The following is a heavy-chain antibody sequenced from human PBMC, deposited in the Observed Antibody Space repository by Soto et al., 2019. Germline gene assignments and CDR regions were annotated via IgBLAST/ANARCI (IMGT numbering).Heavy chain of an antibody. V-gene: IGHV3-30-3*01. CDR2: ISYDGSNK. J-gene: IGHJ4*02. D-gene: IGHD2-2*01. Sequence: GGSLRLSCAASGFTFSSYAMHWVRQAPGKGLEWVAVISYDGSNKYYADSVKGRFTISRDNSKNTLYLQMNSLRAEDTAVYYCARDSRMRYCISTSCYDFDYWGQGT. CDR1: GFTFSSYA. CDR3: ARDSRMRYCISTSCYDFDY.